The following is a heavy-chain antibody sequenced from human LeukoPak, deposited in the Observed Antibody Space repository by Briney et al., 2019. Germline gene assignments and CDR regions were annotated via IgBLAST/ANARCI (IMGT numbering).Heavy chain of an antibody. Sequence: SETLSLTCTVSGGSISSSSYYWGWIRQPPGKGLEWIGSIYYSGSTYYNPSLKSRVTISVDTSKNQFSLKLSSVTAADTAVYYCARGAYYDSSGYSTGLPYFDYWGQGTLVTVSS. V-gene: IGHV4-39*07. CDR1: GGSISSSSYY. J-gene: IGHJ4*02. CDR2: IYYSGST. CDR3: ARGAYYDSSGYSTGLPYFDY. D-gene: IGHD3-22*01.